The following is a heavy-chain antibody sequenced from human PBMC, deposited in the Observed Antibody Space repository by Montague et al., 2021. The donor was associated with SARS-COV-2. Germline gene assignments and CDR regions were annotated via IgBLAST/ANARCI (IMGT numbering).Heavy chain of an antibody. CDR2: IYYSGST. V-gene: IGHV4-39*07. J-gene: IGHJ6*02. CDR1: GDSISNFLYY. D-gene: IGHD3-10*01. Sequence: SETLSLTCTVSGDSISNFLYYWGCLRQPPGKGLEWIGSIYYSGSTYYNPSLKSRVTISVDTSKNQFSLKLSSVTAADTAVYYCARDLAGYYGSGSYGGMDVWGQGTTVTVSS. CDR3: ARDLAGYYGSGSYGGMDV.